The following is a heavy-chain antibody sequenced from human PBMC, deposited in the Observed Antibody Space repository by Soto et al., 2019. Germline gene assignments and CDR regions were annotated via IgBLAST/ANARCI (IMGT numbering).Heavy chain of an antibody. Sequence: GGSLRLSCAASGFTFSSHWMHWFRQAAGRGLGGLGRIKSKPDGVTTDYAAPVKGTFTISRDDSKNTLYLQMNSLKTEDTAVYYCTTDPDTAMVPVDWYFDLWGRGTLVTVSS. J-gene: IGHJ2*01. CDR3: TTDPDTAMVPVDWYFDL. V-gene: IGHV3-15*01. CDR1: GFTFSSHW. CDR2: IKSKPDGVTT. D-gene: IGHD5-18*01.